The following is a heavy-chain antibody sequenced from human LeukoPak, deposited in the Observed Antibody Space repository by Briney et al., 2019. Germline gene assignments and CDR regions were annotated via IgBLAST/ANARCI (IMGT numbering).Heavy chain of an antibody. V-gene: IGHV4-4*02. Sequence: SGTLSLTCAVSSGSISSNNRWSWVRQPPGKGLEWIGEIYHSGSTNYNPSLKSRVTISVDKSKNQFSLKLSSVTAADTAVYYCASRHRDILTGYAWGQGTLVTVSS. CDR2: IYHSGST. CDR3: ASRHRDILTGYA. CDR1: SGSISSNNR. J-gene: IGHJ5*02. D-gene: IGHD3-9*01.